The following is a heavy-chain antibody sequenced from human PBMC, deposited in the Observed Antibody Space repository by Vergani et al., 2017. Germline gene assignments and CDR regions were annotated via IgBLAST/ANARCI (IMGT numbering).Heavy chain of an antibody. Sequence: QVQLVKSEAEVKKPGASVKVSCKASGYTFTGYYMHWVRQAPGQGLEWMGWINPSSGGTNNAQKFQGRVTMTRDTSISTAYMELSRLRSDDTAVYYCARDRTLITMIVDYYYGMDVWGQGTTVTVSS. CDR1: GYTFTGYY. J-gene: IGHJ6*02. V-gene: IGHV1-2*02. D-gene: IGHD3-22*01. CDR3: ARDRTLITMIVDYYYGMDV. CDR2: INPSSGGT.